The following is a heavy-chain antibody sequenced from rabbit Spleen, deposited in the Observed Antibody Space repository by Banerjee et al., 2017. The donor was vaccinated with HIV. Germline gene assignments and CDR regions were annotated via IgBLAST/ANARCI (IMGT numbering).Heavy chain of an antibody. V-gene: IGHV1S40*01. CDR1: GVSFSSSSY. CDR3: ARDAAGREDFNL. CDR2: IDTGSSGFT. Sequence: QSLEESGGDLVKPGASLTLTCTASGVSFSSSSYICWVRQAPGKGLEWIACIDTGSSGFTYFATWAKGRFTISKTSSTTVTLQVTSLTAADTATYFCARDAAGREDFNLWGPGTLVTVS. D-gene: IGHD4-2*01. J-gene: IGHJ4*01.